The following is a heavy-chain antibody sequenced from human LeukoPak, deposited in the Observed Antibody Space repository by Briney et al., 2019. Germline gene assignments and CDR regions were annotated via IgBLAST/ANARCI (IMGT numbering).Heavy chain of an antibody. V-gene: IGHV1-2*02. CDR1: EYTFTDYY. CDR3: ARESSSSSWAFHY. J-gene: IGHJ4*02. D-gene: IGHD6-13*01. CDR2: INPNTGGT. Sequence: AASVKVSCKASEYTFTDYYIHWVRQAPGQGLEWMGWINPNTGGTNYPQKFQGRVTMTRDTSISTAYMEVSRLRSDDTAVYYCARESSSSSWAFHYWGQGTLVTVPS.